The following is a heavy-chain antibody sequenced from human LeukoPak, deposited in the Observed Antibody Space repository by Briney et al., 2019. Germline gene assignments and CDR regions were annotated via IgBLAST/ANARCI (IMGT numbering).Heavy chain of an antibody. J-gene: IGHJ5*02. D-gene: IGHD6-19*01. CDR2: ISASDGDT. Sequence: VASVKVSCKPSGYTFTSYGISWVRQAPGQGLEWMGWISASDGDTNYAQKLQGRVTMTTDTSTRTAYMELRSLRSDDTAVYYCARDSSGWYSSDWFDPWGQGTLVIVSS. CDR3: ARDSSGWYSSDWFDP. V-gene: IGHV1-18*01. CDR1: GYTFTSYG.